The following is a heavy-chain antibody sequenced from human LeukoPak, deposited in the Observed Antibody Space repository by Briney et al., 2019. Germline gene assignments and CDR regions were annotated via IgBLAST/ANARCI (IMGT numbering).Heavy chain of an antibody. CDR2: ISHNGNTI. CDR3: ARAVGASEGVDY. Sequence: GGSLRLSCAASGFTFSSYSMNWIRQAPGKGLEWISYISHNGNTIYSADSLKGRFTISRDNAKNSLYLQMNSLRAEDTAVYYCARAVGASEGVDYWGRGTLVTVSS. D-gene: IGHD1-26*01. V-gene: IGHV3-48*04. J-gene: IGHJ4*02. CDR1: GFTFSSYS.